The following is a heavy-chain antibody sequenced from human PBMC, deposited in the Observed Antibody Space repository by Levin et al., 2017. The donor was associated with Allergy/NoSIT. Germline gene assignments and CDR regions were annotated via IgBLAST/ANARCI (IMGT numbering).Heavy chain of an antibody. CDR2: TRNKANSYTT. Sequence: GGSLRLSYAASGFTFSDHYMDWVRQAPGKGLEWVGRTRNKANSYTTEYAASVKGRFTISRDDSKNSLYLQMNSPKTEDTAVYYCARSGGSSSEWGQGTLVTVSS. CDR1: GFTFSDHY. CDR3: ARSGGSSSE. J-gene: IGHJ4*02. D-gene: IGHD4-23*01. V-gene: IGHV3-72*01.